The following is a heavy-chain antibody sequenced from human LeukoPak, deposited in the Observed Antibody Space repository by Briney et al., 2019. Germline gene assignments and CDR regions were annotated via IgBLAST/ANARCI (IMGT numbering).Heavy chain of an antibody. Sequence: KPGGSLRLSCVASGFTFSDYYMSWIRQAPGKGLEWVSYISSSGSTIYYAGSVKGRFTISRDNAKNSLYLQLHRLRAEDTAVYYCATWGLGYCSSTSCYSFDYWGRGTLVTVSS. J-gene: IGHJ4*02. CDR1: GFTFSDYY. CDR2: ISSSGSTI. V-gene: IGHV3-11*04. CDR3: ATWGLGYCSSTSCYSFDY. D-gene: IGHD2-2*01.